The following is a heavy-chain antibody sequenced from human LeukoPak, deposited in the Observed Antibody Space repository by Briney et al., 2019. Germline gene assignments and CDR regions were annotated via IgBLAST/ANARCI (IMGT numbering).Heavy chain of an antibody. CDR3: VREESGGYFDY. CDR2: ITPSVDTT. V-gene: IGHV1-46*01. J-gene: IGHJ4*02. CDR1: GYTFTNYL. D-gene: IGHD2-8*02. Sequence: ASVKVSCKASGYTFTNYLLHWVRQAPGEGLEWVGRITPSVDTTNYAQKFRDRVTMTRDTSTSTVYMELSSLRSEDTAVYHCVREESGGYFDYWGQGTLVTVSS.